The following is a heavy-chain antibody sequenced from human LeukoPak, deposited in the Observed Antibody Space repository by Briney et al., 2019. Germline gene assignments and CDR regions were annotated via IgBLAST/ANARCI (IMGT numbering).Heavy chain of an antibody. J-gene: IGHJ3*02. Sequence: PGGSLRLSCAASGFTFSSYAMSWVRQAPGKGLEWVSAISGSGGSTYYADSVKGRFTISRDNSKNTLYLQMNSLRAEDTAVYYCVLSEPGYSGFSRVDAFDIWGQGTMVTVSS. CDR2: ISGSGGST. V-gene: IGHV3-23*01. D-gene: IGHD5-12*01. CDR3: VLSEPGYSGFSRVDAFDI. CDR1: GFTFSSYA.